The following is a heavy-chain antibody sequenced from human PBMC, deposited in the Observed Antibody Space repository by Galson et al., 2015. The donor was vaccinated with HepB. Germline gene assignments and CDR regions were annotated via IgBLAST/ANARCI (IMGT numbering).Heavy chain of an antibody. D-gene: IGHD3-3*01. V-gene: IGHV4-4*02. J-gene: IGHJ4*02. Sequence: LTCAVSGGSISGTNWWSWVRQPPGKGPEWIGEIYHSGSTNYNPSLRSRITISVDKSKNQFSLQLTSVTAADTAVYYCVANGYYTLEHWGQGTPVTVSS. CDR2: IYHSGST. CDR1: GGSISGTNW. CDR3: VANGYYTLEH.